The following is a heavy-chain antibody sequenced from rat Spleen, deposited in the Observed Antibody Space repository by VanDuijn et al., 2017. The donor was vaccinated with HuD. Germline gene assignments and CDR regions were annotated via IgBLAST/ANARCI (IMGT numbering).Heavy chain of an antibody. D-gene: IGHD1-12*02. CDR3: ARLNYYYDGSYYYYFDY. CDR1: GFTFSDFY. CDR2: ISYDGSST. J-gene: IGHJ2*01. Sequence: EVQLVESDGGLVQPERSLKLSCAASGFTFSDFYMAWVRQAPTKGLEWVATISYDGSSTYYRDSVKGRFTISRDNANSTLYLQMDSLRSEDTSTYYCARLNYYYDGSYYYYFDYWGQGVMVTVSS. V-gene: IGHV5-29*01.